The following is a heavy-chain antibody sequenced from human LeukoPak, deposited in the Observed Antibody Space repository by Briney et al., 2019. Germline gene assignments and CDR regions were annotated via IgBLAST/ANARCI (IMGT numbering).Heavy chain of an antibody. D-gene: IGHD3-10*01. CDR3: AKDPGQYYGMDV. J-gene: IGHJ6*02. CDR1: GFTFDDYA. CDR2: ISWNSGSI. Sequence: PGRSLRLSCAASGFTFDDYAMQWVRQAPGKGLEWVSGISWNSGSIGYADSVKGRFTISRDNAKNSLYLQMNSLRAEDTALYYCAKDPGQYYGMDVWGQGTTVTVSS. V-gene: IGHV3-9*01.